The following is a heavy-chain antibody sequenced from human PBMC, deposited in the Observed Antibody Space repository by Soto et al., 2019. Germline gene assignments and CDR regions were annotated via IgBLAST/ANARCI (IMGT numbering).Heavy chain of an antibody. J-gene: IGHJ6*02. CDR3: ARRPTMVRGTPRGMDV. CDR2: IIPIFGTA. V-gene: IGHV1-69*01. Sequence: QVQLVQSGAEVKKPGSSVKVSCKASGGTFSSYAISWVRQAPGQGLEWMGGIIPIFGTANYAQKFQGRVTITADESTSTAYLELSSLRSEDTAVYYCARRPTMVRGTPRGMDVWGQGTTVTVSS. D-gene: IGHD3-10*01. CDR1: GGTFSSYA.